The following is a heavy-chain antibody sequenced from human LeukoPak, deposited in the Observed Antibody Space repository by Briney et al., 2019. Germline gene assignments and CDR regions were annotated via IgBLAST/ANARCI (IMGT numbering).Heavy chain of an antibody. J-gene: IGHJ4*02. CDR3: AKGVYYDNSGYYYFDS. D-gene: IGHD3-22*01. CDR1: GFTFSSYA. Sequence: GGSLRLSCAASGFTFSSYAMSWVRQAPGKGLEWVSAISGSGGSTYYADSVKGRFTISRDNSKNTLYLQMNSLRAEDTAVYYCAKGVYYDNSGYYYFDSWGQGTLVTVSS. V-gene: IGHV3-23*01. CDR2: ISGSGGST.